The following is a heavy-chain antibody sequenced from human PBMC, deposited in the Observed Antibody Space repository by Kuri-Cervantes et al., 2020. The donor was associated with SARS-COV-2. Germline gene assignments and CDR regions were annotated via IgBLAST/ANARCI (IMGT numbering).Heavy chain of an antibody. CDR3: ARVMKDYDSWSGYSEYQNWFDP. V-gene: IGHV3-30*02. J-gene: IGHJ5*02. CDR1: GFTFSSYG. CDR2: IRYDGGNK. Sequence: GESLKISCAASGFTFSSYGMHWVRQAPGKGLEWVAFIRYDGGNKYYADSVKGRFTISRDNSKNTLYLQMNSLRAEDTAVYYCARVMKDYDSWSGYSEYQNWFDPWGQGTLVTVSS. D-gene: IGHD3-3*01.